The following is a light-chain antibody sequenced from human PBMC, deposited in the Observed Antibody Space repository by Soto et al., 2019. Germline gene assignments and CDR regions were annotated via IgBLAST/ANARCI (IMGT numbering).Light chain of an antibody. J-gene: IGKJ1*01. Sequence: EKVMTQSPATLSMSPGERATLSCRASQSVSSFLAWYQQKPGQAPRLLIYGASTRATGIPARFSGSGSGTEFXLTISSLQSEDFAVYYCQQYSNWPSWTFGQGTKVEVK. CDR3: QQYSNWPSWT. V-gene: IGKV3-15*01. CDR2: GAS. CDR1: QSVSSF.